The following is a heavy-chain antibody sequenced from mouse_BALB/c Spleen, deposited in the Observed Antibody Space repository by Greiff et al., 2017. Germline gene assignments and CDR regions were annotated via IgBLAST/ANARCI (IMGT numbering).Heavy chain of an antibody. CDR1: GYTFSSYW. CDR3: AKWGTTVYAMDY. CDR2: ILPGSGST. Sequence: QVQLQQSGAELMKPGASVKISCKATGYTFSSYWIEWVKQRPGHGLEWIGEILPGSGSTNYNEKFKGKATFTADTSSNTAYMQLSSLTSEDSAVYYCAKWGTTVYAMDYWGQGTSVTVSS. J-gene: IGHJ4*01. D-gene: IGHD1-1*01. V-gene: IGHV1-9*01.